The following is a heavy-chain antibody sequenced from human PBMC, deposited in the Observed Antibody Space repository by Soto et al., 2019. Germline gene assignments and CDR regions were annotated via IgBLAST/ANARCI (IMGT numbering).Heavy chain of an antibody. CDR1: GLTFNDSA. Sequence: EVELLESEGGLVQPGGSLRLSCTASGLTFNDSAMTWVRQAPGKGLEWVSGISGRGDAKYYAASVKDRFTIFRDNSRRTVSLQMNNLRVDDTAVYYCASSLSPWVQRPPFHWGLGTLVAVSS. J-gene: IGHJ4*02. CDR3: ASSLSPWVQRPPFH. V-gene: IGHV3-23*01. CDR2: ISGRGDAK. D-gene: IGHD1-26*01.